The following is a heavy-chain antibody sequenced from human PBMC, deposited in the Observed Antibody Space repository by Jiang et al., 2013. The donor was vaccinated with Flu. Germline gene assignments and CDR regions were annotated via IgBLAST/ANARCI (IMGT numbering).Heavy chain of an antibody. Sequence: SGAEVKKRGASVTISCATSGYLFNSYGLHWVRQAPGQGLEWMGWINTDTGAATYAQDFTGRFVFTLETSASTAYLHISSLEAEDTAIYFCARVWQQVSYSRYGVDVWGQGTTVTVS. CDR2: INTDTGAA. V-gene: IGHV7-4-1*02. D-gene: IGHD6-13*01. CDR1: GYLFNSYG. J-gene: IGHJ6*02. CDR3: ARVWQQVSYSRYGVDV.